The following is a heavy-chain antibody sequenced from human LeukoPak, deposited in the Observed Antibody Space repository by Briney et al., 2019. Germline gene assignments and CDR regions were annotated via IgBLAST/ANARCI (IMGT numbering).Heavy chain of an antibody. V-gene: IGHV3-33*01. Sequence: PGGSLRLSCVASGFTFSSYGMHWVRQIPGKGLEWVAVIWYDGSNKYYVDSVKGRFTISRDNSKNTLYLQMNSLRVEDTAVYYCARGGLQPNDLDYWGQGTLVTVS. CDR1: GFTFSSYG. J-gene: IGHJ4*02. D-gene: IGHD1-1*01. CDR3: ARGGLQPNDLDY. CDR2: IWYDGSNK.